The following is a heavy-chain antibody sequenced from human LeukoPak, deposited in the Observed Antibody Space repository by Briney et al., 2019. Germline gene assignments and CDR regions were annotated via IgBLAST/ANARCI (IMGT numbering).Heavy chain of an antibody. CDR2: FDPEDGET. V-gene: IGHV1-24*01. J-gene: IGHJ4*02. CDR1: GYTLTELS. D-gene: IGHD2-2*01. CDR3: ARGRCVGSTNCYYFDS. Sequence: ASVKVSCKVSGYTLTELSMHWVRQAPGKGLEWMGGFDPEDGETIYAQKFQGRVTMTEDTSTDTAYMELSSLRSEDTAVYYCARGRCVGSTNCYYFDSWGQGTLVTVSS.